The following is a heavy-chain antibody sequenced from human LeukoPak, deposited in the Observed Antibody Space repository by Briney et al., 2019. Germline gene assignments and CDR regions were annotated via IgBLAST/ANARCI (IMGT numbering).Heavy chain of an antibody. Sequence: SETLSLTCTVSGGSISSYYWSWIRQPPGKGLEWIGYIYYSGSTNYNPSLKSRVTISVDTSKNQFSLKLSSVTAADTAVYYCASAYCSGGSCYSEDDYYYYGMDVWGKGTTVTVSS. CDR2: IYYSGST. CDR1: GGSISSYY. J-gene: IGHJ6*04. D-gene: IGHD2-15*01. V-gene: IGHV4-59*01. CDR3: ASAYCSGGSCYSEDDYYYYGMDV.